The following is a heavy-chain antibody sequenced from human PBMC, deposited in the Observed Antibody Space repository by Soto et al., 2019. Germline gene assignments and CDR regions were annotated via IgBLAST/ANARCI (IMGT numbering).Heavy chain of an antibody. Sequence: EMQLVESGGGLVQPGGSLRLSCAASGFTVIDNYMSWVRQAPGKGLEWVSIIFRSGDTYYAGSVKGRFIISRDNSKNTVNIQMNSLRVEDTAVYYCARGDFDDWGQGTLVTVSS. J-gene: IGHJ4*02. V-gene: IGHV3-66*01. CDR1: GFTVIDNY. CDR3: ARGDFDD. CDR2: IFRSGDT.